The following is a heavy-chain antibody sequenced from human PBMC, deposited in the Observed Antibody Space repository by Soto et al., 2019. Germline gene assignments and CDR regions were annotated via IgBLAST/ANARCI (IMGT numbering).Heavy chain of an antibody. Sequence: GGSLRLSCAASGFTFSSYSMNWVRQAPGKGLEWVSSISSSSSYIYYADSVKGRFTISRDNSKNTLYLQMNSLRAEDTAVYYCARETYYDFWSGPYYSMDVWGQGTTVTVSS. D-gene: IGHD3-3*01. V-gene: IGHV3-21*01. J-gene: IGHJ6*02. CDR1: GFTFSSYS. CDR3: ARETYYDFWSGPYYSMDV. CDR2: ISSSSSYI.